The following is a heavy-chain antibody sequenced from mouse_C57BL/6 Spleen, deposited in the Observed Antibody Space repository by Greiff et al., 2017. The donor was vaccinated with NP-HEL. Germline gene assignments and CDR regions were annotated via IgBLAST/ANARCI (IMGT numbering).Heavy chain of an antibody. CDR1: GYAFSSYW. V-gene: IGHV1-80*01. CDR2: IYPGDGDT. D-gene: IGHD1-1*01. CDR3: ARGYYGSDAMDC. Sequence: QVQLQQSGAELVKPGASVKISCKASGYAFSSYWMNWVKQRPGKGLEWIGQIYPGDGDTNYNGKFKGKATLTADKSSSTAYMQLSSLTSEDSAVYFCARGYYGSDAMDCWGQGTSVTVSS. J-gene: IGHJ4*01.